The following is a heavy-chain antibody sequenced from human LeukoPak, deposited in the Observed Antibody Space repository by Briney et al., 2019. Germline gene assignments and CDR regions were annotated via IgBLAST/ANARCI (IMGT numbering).Heavy chain of an antibody. V-gene: IGHV3-30-3*01. CDR3: ARELYDFWSGLDY. J-gene: IGHJ4*02. CDR1: GFTVSSSY. CDR2: ISYDGSNK. Sequence: GGSLRLSCAASGFTVSSSYMTWVRQAPGKGLEWVAVISYDGSNKYYADSVKGRFTISRDNSKNTLYLQMNSLRAEDTAVYYCARELYDFWSGLDYWGQGTLVTVSS. D-gene: IGHD3-3*01.